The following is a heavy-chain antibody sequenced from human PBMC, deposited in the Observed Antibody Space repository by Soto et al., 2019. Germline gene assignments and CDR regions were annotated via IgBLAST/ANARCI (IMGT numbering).Heavy chain of an antibody. Sequence: GASVKVSCKDSGYRFTSYAMHWVRQAPGQRLEWMGWINAGNGNTKYSQKFQGRVTITRDTSASTAYMELSSLRSEDTAVYYCARDWAYYDFWSGETNWFDPWGQGTLVTVSS. CDR1: GYRFTSYA. V-gene: IGHV1-3*01. CDR3: ARDWAYYDFWSGETNWFDP. CDR2: INAGNGNT. D-gene: IGHD3-3*01. J-gene: IGHJ5*02.